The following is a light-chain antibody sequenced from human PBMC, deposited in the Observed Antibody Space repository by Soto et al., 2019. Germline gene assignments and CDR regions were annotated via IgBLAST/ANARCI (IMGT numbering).Light chain of an antibody. CDR3: SSYTTSNTFYF. CDR1: SSDVGGYNY. Sequence: QSVLTQPASVSGSPGQSITISCTGTSSDVGGYNYVSWYQQYPGKAPKLMIYDVSNRPSGVSNRFSGSKSGNTASLTISGLQAEDEADYYCSSYTTSNTFYFFGTGTKLTVL. J-gene: IGLJ1*01. CDR2: DVS. V-gene: IGLV2-14*03.